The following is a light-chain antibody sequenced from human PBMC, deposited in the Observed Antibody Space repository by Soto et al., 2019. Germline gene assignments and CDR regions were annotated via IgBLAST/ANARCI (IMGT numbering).Light chain of an antibody. CDR3: LQDYNYPGT. V-gene: IGKV1-6*01. J-gene: IGKJ2*02. Sequence: AIQMTQSPSSLSASVGDRVTITCRASQGIRNNLGWYQQKPGKAPKLLIFAASSLQSGVPSRFSGSGSGTDFTLTITSLQPEDFATYYCLQDYNYPGTFGQGTKLEIK. CDR1: QGIRNN. CDR2: AAS.